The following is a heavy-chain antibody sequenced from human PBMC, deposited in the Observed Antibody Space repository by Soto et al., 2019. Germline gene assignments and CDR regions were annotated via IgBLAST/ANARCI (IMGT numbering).Heavy chain of an antibody. CDR3: ARGSVQGQLKRPPTFDP. Sequence: PGGSLRLSCAASGFTFSSYSMNWVRQAPGKGLEWVSSISSSGSCTYYADSVKGRFTISRDNAKNTLYLQMNSLRAEDTAVYYCARGSVQGQLKRPPTFDPWGQGTLVTVSS. J-gene: IGHJ5*02. CDR1: GFTFSSYS. V-gene: IGHV3-21*01. CDR2: ISSSGSCT. D-gene: IGHD1-1*01.